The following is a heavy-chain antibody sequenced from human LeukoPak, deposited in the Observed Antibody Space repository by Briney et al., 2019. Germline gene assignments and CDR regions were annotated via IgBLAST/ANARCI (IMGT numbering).Heavy chain of an antibody. V-gene: IGHV3-7*01. CDR3: ARDRGIVAQFDP. CDR2: IKQDGSEM. CDR1: GFTFSGYW. Sequence: GGSLRLSCAASGFTFSGYWMSWVRQAPGKGLEWVANIKQDGSEMYYLDSVKGRFIISRGNAKNSLYLQMNSLRAEDTAVYYCARDRGIVAQFDPWGQGTLVTVSS. D-gene: IGHD1-26*01. J-gene: IGHJ5*02.